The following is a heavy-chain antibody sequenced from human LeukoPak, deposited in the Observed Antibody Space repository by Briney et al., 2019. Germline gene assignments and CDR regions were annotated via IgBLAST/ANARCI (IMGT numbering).Heavy chain of an antibody. Sequence: SETLSLTCAVYGGSFSGYYWSWIRQPPGKGLEWIGEINHSGSTNYNPSLKSRVTISVDTSKNQFSLKLSSVTAADTAVYYCARGIPKGRYYYGSGSPLDYRGQGTLVTVSS. CDR2: INHSGST. V-gene: IGHV4-34*01. CDR3: ARGIPKGRYYYGSGSPLDY. J-gene: IGHJ4*02. CDR1: GGSFSGYY. D-gene: IGHD3-10*01.